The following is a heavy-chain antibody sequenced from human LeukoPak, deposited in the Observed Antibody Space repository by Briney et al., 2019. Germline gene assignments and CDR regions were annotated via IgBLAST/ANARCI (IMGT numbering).Heavy chain of an antibody. J-gene: IGHJ4*02. CDR2: INHSGST. V-gene: IGHV4-39*07. Sequence: SETLSLTCTVSGGSISSSSYYWGWIRQPPGKGLEWIGEINHSGSTNYNPSLKSRVTISVDTSKNQFSLKLSSVTAADTAVYYCARGGRGDGYNPYFDYWGQGTLVTVSS. CDR1: GGSISSSSYY. D-gene: IGHD5-24*01. CDR3: ARGGRGDGYNPYFDY.